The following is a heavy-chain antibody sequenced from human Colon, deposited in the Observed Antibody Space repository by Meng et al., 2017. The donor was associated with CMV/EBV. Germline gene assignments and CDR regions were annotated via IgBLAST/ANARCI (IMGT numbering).Heavy chain of an antibody. V-gene: IGHV4-31*02. D-gene: IGHD6-6*01. CDR1: GDSITSSGYC. CDR2: TYSSGNT. J-gene: IGHJ5*02. Sequence: VSGDSITSSGYCWSWIRQHPGKGLEWVGYTYSSGNTYYSPSLKSRISISLNTSKNQFFLNLTSVTAADTAVYYCARVSSASNKFDPWGQGILVTVSS. CDR3: ARVSSASNKFDP.